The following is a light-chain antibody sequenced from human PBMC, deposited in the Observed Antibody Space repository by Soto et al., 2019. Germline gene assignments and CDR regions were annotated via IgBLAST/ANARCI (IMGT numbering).Light chain of an antibody. Sequence: IPLTQSPFSLSASVGDTVTITCRASPGISRSLAWYQQNPGRAPKLLIYAASTLYTGVPSRFRGSGYWTEFTLTISSLQPEDFETYYCQKVNSYPLTFRGGTTVDIK. CDR1: PGISRS. J-gene: IGKJ4*01. V-gene: IGKV1-9*01. CDR3: QKVNSYPLT. CDR2: AAS.